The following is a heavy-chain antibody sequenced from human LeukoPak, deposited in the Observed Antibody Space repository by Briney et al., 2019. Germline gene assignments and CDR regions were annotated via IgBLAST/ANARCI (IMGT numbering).Heavy chain of an antibody. D-gene: IGHD2-8*01. J-gene: IGHJ4*02. CDR2: ISDGGRPL. CDR3: ARRYCTPSSCYSDY. Sequence: GGSLRLSCAASGFTFSTYAMSWVRQAPGKGLEWVSFISDGGRPLHYADSVKGRFTISRDNAKNSLYLQMNSLRDEDTAVYFCARRYCTPSSCYSDYWGQGALVTVSS. CDR1: GFTFSTYA. V-gene: IGHV3-11*01.